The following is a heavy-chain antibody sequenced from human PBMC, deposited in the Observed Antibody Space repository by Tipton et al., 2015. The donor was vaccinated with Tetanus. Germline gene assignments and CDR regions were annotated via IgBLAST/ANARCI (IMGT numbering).Heavy chain of an antibody. Sequence: QLVQSGAEVKKPGASVKVSCKASGYTFTGYYIYWVRQAPGQGLEWMGWIDPNSGGTNYAQKFQGRVSMTRDTSISTAYMELSSLRSDDTAVYYCARDRGDYIYYGMAVWGPGPTVTVS. CDR2: IDPNSGGT. CDR3: ARDRGDYIYYGMAV. CDR1: GYTFTGYY. J-gene: IGHJ6*02. D-gene: IGHD3-22*01. V-gene: IGHV1-2*02.